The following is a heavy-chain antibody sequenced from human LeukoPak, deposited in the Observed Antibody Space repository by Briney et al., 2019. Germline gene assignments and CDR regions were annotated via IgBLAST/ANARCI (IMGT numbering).Heavy chain of an antibody. CDR3: ATEADSNYYDSRGYPY. V-gene: IGHV1-3*01. CDR2: INAGNCNT. Sequence: ASVKVSRKASGYTFTSYAMHWVRQAPGQRLEWMGWINAGNCNTKYSQKFQGRVTITRDTSASTAYMELSSLSSEDTAVYYCATEADSNYYDSRGYPYWGQGTLVTVYS. D-gene: IGHD3-22*01. J-gene: IGHJ4*02. CDR1: GYTFTSYA.